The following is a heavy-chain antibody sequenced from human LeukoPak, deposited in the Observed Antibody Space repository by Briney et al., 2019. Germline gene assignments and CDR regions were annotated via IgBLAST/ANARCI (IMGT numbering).Heavy chain of an antibody. D-gene: IGHD2-2*03. V-gene: IGHV3-48*04. CDR1: GFTFNNHG. CDR3: ASLNAGYCSSTSCPDY. J-gene: IGHJ4*02. Sequence: GGSLRLSCEASGFTFNNHGMSWVRQAPGKGLEWVSYISSSGSTIYYADSVKGRFTISRDNAKNSLYLQMNSLRAEDTAVYYCASLNAGYCSSTSCPDYWGQGTLVTVSS. CDR2: ISSSGSTI.